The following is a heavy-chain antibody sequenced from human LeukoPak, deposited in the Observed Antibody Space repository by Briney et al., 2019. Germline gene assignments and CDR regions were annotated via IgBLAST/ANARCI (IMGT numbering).Heavy chain of an antibody. CDR2: ISGSGGST. CDR3: AKESVYCSGGSCYRTSFTVDY. CDR1: GFTFSSYG. J-gene: IGHJ4*02. Sequence: PGGSLRLSCAASGFTFSSYGMSWVRQAPGKGLEWVSAISGSGGSTYYADSVKGRFTISRDNSKNTLYPQMNSLRAEDTAVYYCAKESVYCSGGSCYRTSFTVDYWGQGTLVTVST. D-gene: IGHD2-15*01. V-gene: IGHV3-23*01.